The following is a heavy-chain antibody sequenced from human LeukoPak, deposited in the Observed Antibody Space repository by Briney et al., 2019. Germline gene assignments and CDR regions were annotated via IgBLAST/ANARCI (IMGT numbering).Heavy chain of an antibody. CDR3: ARRPTYCSSTSCYLYYYGMDV. Sequence: SETLSLTCTVSGGSISSSSSYWGWIRQSPGKGLEWIGNMYYSGSTYYNPSLKSRVTISVDASRNLFSLKLSSVTAADTAVYYCARRPTYCSSTSCYLYYYGMDVWGQGTTVTVSS. V-gene: IGHV4-39*02. D-gene: IGHD2-2*01. CDR2: MYYSGST. J-gene: IGHJ6*02. CDR1: GGSISSSSSY.